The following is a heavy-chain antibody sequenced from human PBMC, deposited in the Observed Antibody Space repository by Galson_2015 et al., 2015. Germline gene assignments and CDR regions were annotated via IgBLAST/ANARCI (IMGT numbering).Heavy chain of an antibody. CDR3: AKVGYSSSSSYYYYGMDV. CDR1: GFTFSSYA. D-gene: IGHD6-6*01. J-gene: IGHJ6*02. Sequence: SLRLSCAASGFTFSSYAMSWVRQAPGKGLEWVSAISGSGGSTYYADSVKGRFTISRDNSKNTLYLQMNSLRAEDTAVYYCAKVGYSSSSSYYYYGMDVWGQGTTVTVSS. CDR2: ISGSGGST. V-gene: IGHV3-23*01.